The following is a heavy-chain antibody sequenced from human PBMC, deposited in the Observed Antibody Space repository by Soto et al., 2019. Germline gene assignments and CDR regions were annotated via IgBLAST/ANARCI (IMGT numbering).Heavy chain of an antibody. CDR2: ISGSSGNT. J-gene: IGHJ2*01. D-gene: IGHD4-17*01. CDR3: AKDKGGDYYWYFDL. Sequence: GGSLRLSCAASGFTFSSYAMSWVRQAPGKGLEWVSAISGSSGNTYYADSVKGRFTISRDNSKNTLYLQMNSLRAEDTAVYYCAKDKGGDYYWYFDLWGRGTLVTVSS. CDR1: GFTFSSYA. V-gene: IGHV3-23*01.